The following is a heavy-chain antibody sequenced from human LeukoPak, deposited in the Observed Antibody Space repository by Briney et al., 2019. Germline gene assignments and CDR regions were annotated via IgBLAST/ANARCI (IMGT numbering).Heavy chain of an antibody. CDR3: AKESGDCGADCLALSDY. CDR1: GFTFNTYT. V-gene: IGHV3-21*01. Sequence: GGSLRLSCAASGFTFNTYTMSWVRQAPGKGLEWVSSINIRSNKIYYADSVKGRFTVSRDNTKNSLYLQMNSLRAEATAVYFCAKESGDCGADCLALSDYWGLGTLVTVSS. CDR2: INIRSNKI. D-gene: IGHD2-21*02. J-gene: IGHJ4*02.